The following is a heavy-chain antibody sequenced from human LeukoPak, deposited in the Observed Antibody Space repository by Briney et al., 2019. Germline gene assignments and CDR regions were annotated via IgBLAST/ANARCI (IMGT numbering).Heavy chain of an antibody. CDR3: ARRETGNDSFNI. Sequence: ASVKVSFTASGYTFPDYYTHRVCQAPGQGLEWMGWISPHSGDTNSAQKFQDRVTMTRDTSISIAYMELSSLRSDDTAVYYCARRETGNDSFNIWGQARMLSVSS. V-gene: IGHV1-2*02. J-gene: IGHJ3*02. D-gene: IGHD1-1*01. CDR2: ISPHSGDT. CDR1: GYTFPDYY.